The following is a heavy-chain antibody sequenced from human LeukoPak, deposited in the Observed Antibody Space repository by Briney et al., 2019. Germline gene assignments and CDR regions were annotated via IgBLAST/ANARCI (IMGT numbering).Heavy chain of an antibody. J-gene: IGHJ3*02. D-gene: IGHD2-21*02. CDR3: ASWGAYCGGDSPDAFDI. CDR1: GGSISSYY. CDR2: IYYSGST. V-gene: IGHV4-59*08. Sequence: PSETLSLTCTVSGGSISSYYWSWIRQPPGKGLEWIGYIYYSGSTNYNPSLKSRVTISVDTSKNQFSLKLSSVTAADTAVYYCASWGAYCGGDSPDAFDIWGQGTMVTVSS.